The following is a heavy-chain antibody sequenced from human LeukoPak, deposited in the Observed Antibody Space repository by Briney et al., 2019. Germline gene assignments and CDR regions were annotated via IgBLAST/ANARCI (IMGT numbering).Heavy chain of an antibody. J-gene: IGHJ5*02. CDR1: GFTFSNAW. CDR3: ATDFYDST. CDR2: ISSNSDGGTI. V-gene: IGHV3-15*07. D-gene: IGHD3-22*01. Sequence: GGSLRLSCATSGFTFSNAWMNWVRQAPGKGLEWVGRISSNSDGGTIDYAAPVKGRFTLSRDDSKTTLYLQMNSLQTEDTAVYYCATDFYDSTWGQGTLVTVSS.